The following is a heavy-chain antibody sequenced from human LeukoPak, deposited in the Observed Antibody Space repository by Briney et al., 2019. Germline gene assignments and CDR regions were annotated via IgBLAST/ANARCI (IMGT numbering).Heavy chain of an antibody. CDR1: GFTFSSYA. CDR3: ARDLAYYYDSSGYYYGGGFDY. J-gene: IGHJ4*02. D-gene: IGHD3-22*01. V-gene: IGHV3-30-3*01. CDR2: ISYDGSNK. Sequence: GRSLRLSCAASGFTFSSYAMHWVRQAPGKGLEWVAVISYDGSNKYYADSVKGRFTISRDNSKNTLYLQTNSLRAEDTAVYYCARDLAYYYDSSGYYYGGGFDYWGQGTLVTVSS.